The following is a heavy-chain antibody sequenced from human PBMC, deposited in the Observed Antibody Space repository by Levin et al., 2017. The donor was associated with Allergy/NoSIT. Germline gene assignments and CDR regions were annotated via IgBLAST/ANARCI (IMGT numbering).Heavy chain of an antibody. CDR2: IYYSGST. D-gene: IGHD5-18*01. CDR1: GGSISSSSYY. CDR3: ASHVDTAMVTGWFDP. V-gene: IGHV4-39*01. Sequence: SETLSLTCTVSGGSISSSSYYWGWIRQPPGKGLEWIGSIYYSGSTYYNPSLKSRVTISVDTSKNQFSLKLSSVTAADTAVYYCASHVDTAMVTGWFDPWGQGTLVTVSS. J-gene: IGHJ5*02.